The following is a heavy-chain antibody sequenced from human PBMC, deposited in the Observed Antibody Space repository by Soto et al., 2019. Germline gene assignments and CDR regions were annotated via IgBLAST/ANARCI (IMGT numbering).Heavy chain of an antibody. J-gene: IGHJ4*02. CDR1: GDSISSGGYY. V-gene: IGHV4-31*03. CDR3: ARSSEATVTAFDS. Sequence: QVQLQESGPGLVKPSQTLSLTCTVSGDSISSGGYYWSWIRQHPGKGLEWIGYIYYSGSTYYNPSLKSRVTISVDTSKNQFSLKLSPVTAADPAVYYCARSSEATVTAFDSWGQGTLVTVSS. D-gene: IGHD4-17*01. CDR2: IYYSGST.